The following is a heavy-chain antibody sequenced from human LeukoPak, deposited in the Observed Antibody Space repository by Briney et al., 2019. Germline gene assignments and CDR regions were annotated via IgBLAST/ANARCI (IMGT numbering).Heavy chain of an antibody. CDR1: GGTFSSYA. Sequence: ASVKVSCKASGGTFSSYAISWVRQAPGQGLEWMGGIIPIFGTANYAQKFQGRVTITADESTSTAYMELSSLRSEDTAVYYCARTPNYCSSTSCTWDPVGYWGQGTLVTVSS. CDR2: IIPIFGTA. CDR3: ARTPNYCSSTSCTWDPVGY. D-gene: IGHD2-2*01. J-gene: IGHJ4*02. V-gene: IGHV1-69*01.